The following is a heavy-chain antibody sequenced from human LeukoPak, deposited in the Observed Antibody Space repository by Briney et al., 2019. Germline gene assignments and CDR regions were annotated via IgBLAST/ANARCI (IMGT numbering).Heavy chain of an antibody. Sequence: RGSQRLSCAASGFTFTNYGMHWVRQSPGKGLEWVAVISTDGSNEYYADSVKGPFTFSRDNSKNTLYLQMNSLRAEDTAVYYCAKGASDYIWGSFRPPDDYWVQGTLVTVSS. D-gene: IGHD3-16*02. J-gene: IGHJ4*02. CDR3: AKGASDYIWGSFRPPDDY. V-gene: IGHV3-30*18. CDR2: ISTDGSNE. CDR1: GFTFTNYG.